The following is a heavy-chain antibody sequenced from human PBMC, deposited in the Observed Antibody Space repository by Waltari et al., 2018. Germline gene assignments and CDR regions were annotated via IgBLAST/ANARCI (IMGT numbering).Heavy chain of an antibody. Sequence: QLQVQQSGPGLVKPSETLSLTCSVSGGSISRSSDYWGWIRQSPGKGLEWIGSISYSGGTYYNPSLKSRVTMSADTSKNQFSLKLSSVTAADTAVYYCTRDHVHSNGDFDHWGQGTLVTVSS. CDR2: ISYSGGT. V-gene: IGHV4-39*07. CDR3: TRDHVHSNGDFDH. J-gene: IGHJ4*02. CDR1: GGSISRSSDY. D-gene: IGHD5-18*01.